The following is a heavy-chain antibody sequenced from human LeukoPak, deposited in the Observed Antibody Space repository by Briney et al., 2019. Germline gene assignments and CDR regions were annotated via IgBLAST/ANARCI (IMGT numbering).Heavy chain of an antibody. CDR1: GYTFTSYY. J-gene: IGHJ2*01. CDR3: ARGPVIGGHSSSSAWYFDL. Sequence: GASVKVSCKASGYTFTSYYMHWVRQAPGQGLEWMGIINPSGGSTSYAQKFQGRVTMTRDTSTSTVYMELSSLRSEDTAVYYCARGPVIGGHSSSSAWYFDLWGRGTLVTVSS. V-gene: IGHV1-46*01. CDR2: INPSGGST. D-gene: IGHD6-6*01.